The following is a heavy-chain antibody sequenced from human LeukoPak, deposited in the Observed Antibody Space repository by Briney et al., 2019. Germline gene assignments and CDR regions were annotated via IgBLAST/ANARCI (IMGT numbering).Heavy chain of an antibody. CDR2: ISGSGGST. D-gene: IGHD3-22*01. V-gene: IGHV3-23*01. CDR3: AKSGGYNYYYYMDV. J-gene: IGHJ6*03. Sequence: GGSLRLSCAASGFTFSSYAMSWARQAPGKGLEWVSAISGSGGSTYYADSVKGRFTISRDNSKNTLYLQMNSLRAEDTAVYYCAKSGGYNYYYYMDVWGKGTTVTVSS. CDR1: GFTFSSYA.